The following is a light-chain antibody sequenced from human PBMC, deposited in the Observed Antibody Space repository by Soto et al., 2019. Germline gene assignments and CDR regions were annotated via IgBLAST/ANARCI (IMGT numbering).Light chain of an antibody. Sequence: QSVLTQPASVSGSPGQSITISCTGTSSDIGAYNYVSWYQHHPGKAPKLIIYDVSTRPSGVSDRFSASKSGNTASLTISELQADDEADYYCSSYTSRNTEVFGTGTKSPS. CDR2: DVS. J-gene: IGLJ1*01. CDR1: SSDIGAYNY. CDR3: SSYTSRNTEV. V-gene: IGLV2-14*03.